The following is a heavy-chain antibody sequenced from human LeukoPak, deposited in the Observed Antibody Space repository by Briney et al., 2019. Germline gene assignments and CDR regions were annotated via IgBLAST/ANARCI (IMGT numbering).Heavy chain of an antibody. D-gene: IGHD5/OR15-5a*01. J-gene: IGHJ6*03. V-gene: IGHV4-59*01. CDR3: ARTRTVYRYYYYMDV. CDR1: GDSISIYY. CDR2: IDYSGST. Sequence: SETLSLTCTVSGDSISIYYWSWMRQPPGTGREGRGYIDYSGSTNYHPSLNSRVTISVDTPKNQFSLKLTSVTAADTAVYYCARTRTVYRYYYYMDVWGKGTTVTV.